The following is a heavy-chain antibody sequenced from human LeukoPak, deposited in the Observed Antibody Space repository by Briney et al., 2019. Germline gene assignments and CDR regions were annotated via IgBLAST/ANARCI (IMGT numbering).Heavy chain of an antibody. Sequence: PSETLSLTCTVSGGSISSGSYYWSWIRQPAGKGLEWIGRIYTSGSTNYNPSLKSRVTISVDTSKNQFYLKLNTVTAADTAVYYWARELVDIVVVVGALTQPYYFDYWGEGTLVTVSS. CDR3: ARELVDIVVVVGALTQPYYFDY. J-gene: IGHJ4*02. D-gene: IGHD2-15*01. V-gene: IGHV4-61*02. CDR1: GGSISSGSYY. CDR2: IYTSGST.